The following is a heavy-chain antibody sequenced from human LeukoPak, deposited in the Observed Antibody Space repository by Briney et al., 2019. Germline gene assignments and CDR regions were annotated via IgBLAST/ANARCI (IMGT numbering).Heavy chain of an antibody. CDR2: ISSSGSTI. J-gene: IGHJ4*02. D-gene: IGHD1-26*01. CDR3: ARESLSGSYGY. CDR1: GFTFSDYY. Sequence: GGSLRLSCAASGFTFSDYYMSWIRQAPGKGLEWVSYISSSGSTIYYADSVKGRFTISRDNAKNSLYLQMNSLGAEDTALYYCARESLSGSYGYWGQGTLVTVSS. V-gene: IGHV3-11*01.